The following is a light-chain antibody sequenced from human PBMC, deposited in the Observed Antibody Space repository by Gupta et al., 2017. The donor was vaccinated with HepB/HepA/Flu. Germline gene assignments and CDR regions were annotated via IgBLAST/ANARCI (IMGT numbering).Light chain of an antibody. CDR3: MQALHSPWT. J-gene: IGKJ1*01. Sequence: VLTHSPLSLPVTLGEPASIPCRSSQSPLHHHGLNYLEWYLQKPGQSPQLLIYLGSGRASGVPDRFSGSGSGTDFTLKISRVQADDVGVYYCMQALHSPWTFGRGTKVDIK. V-gene: IGKV2-28*01. CDR2: LGS. CDR1: QSPLHHHGLNY.